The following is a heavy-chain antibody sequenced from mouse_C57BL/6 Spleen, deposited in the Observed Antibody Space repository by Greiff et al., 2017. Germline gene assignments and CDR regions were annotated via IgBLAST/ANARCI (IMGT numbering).Heavy chain of an antibody. CDR1: GFTITNDY. CDR3: TTGSYPYYAMDY. Sequence: EVQLQQSGAELVKPGASVKLSCTASGFTITNDYMHWVKQRPEQGLEWIGWINPENGDTNYASTFKGTATITEDTSTNTAYLQLSSLTTEDTAVYYGTTGSYPYYAMDYWGQGTSATVSS. V-gene: IGHV14-4*01. CDR2: INPENGDT. D-gene: IGHD2-12*01. J-gene: IGHJ4*01.